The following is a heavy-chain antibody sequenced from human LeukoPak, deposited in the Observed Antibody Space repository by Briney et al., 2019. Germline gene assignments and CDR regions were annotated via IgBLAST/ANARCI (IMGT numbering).Heavy chain of an antibody. CDR1: GGSFSGYY. J-gene: IGHJ4*02. V-gene: IGHV4-34*01. CDR2: INHSGST. D-gene: IGHD6-13*01. Sequence: SETLSLTCAVYGGSFSGYYWSWIRQPPGKGLEWIGEINHSGSTNYNSSLESRVTISVDTSKNQFSLKVSSVTAADTAVYYCARNLRSWTHYFDSWGQGTLVTVSS. CDR3: ARNLRSWTHYFDS.